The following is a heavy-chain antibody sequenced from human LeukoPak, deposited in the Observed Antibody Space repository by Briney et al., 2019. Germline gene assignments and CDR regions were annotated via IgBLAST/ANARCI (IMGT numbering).Heavy chain of an antibody. CDR3: ARAGAYSSSWYADY. J-gene: IGHJ4*02. D-gene: IGHD6-13*01. V-gene: IGHV1-8*02. CDR1: GGTFSSYA. CDR2: MNPNSGNT. Sequence: ASVKVSCKASGGTFSSYAISWVRQAPGQGLEWMGWMNPNSGNTGYAQKFQGRVTMTRNTSISTAYMELSSLRSEDTAVYYCARAGAYSSSWYADYWGQGTLVTVSS.